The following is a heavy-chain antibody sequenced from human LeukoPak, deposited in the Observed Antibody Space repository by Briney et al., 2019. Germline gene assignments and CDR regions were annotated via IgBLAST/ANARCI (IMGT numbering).Heavy chain of an antibody. CDR2: IYYSGST. CDR3: ARLPIGYCSGGSCHDYYYYGMDV. J-gene: IGHJ6*02. Sequence: PSETLSLTCAVYGGSFSGYYWSWIRQPPGKGLEWIGYIYYSGSTNYNPSLKSRVTISVDTSKNQFSLKLSSVTAADTAVYYCARLPIGYCSGGSCHDYYYYGMDVWGQGTTVTVSS. D-gene: IGHD2-15*01. V-gene: IGHV4-59*08. CDR1: GGSFSGYY.